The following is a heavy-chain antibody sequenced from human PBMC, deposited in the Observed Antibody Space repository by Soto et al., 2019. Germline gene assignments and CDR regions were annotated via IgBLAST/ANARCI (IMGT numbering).Heavy chain of an antibody. Sequence: TLSLTCAVSGGSISSGGYSWSWIRQPPGKGLEWIGYIYHSGSTYYNPSLKSRVTISVDRSKNQFSLKLSSVTAADTAVYYCARNHYDIPAGMDVWGQGTTVTVSS. CDR1: GGSISSGGYS. CDR2: IYHSGST. V-gene: IGHV4-30-2*01. J-gene: IGHJ6*02. CDR3: ARNHYDIPAGMDV. D-gene: IGHD3-9*01.